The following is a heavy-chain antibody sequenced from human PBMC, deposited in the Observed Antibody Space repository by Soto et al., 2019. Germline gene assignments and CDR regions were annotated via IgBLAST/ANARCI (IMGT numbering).Heavy chain of an antibody. CDR3: ARVLGGSWAPVDY. CDR1: GGSISSSNW. D-gene: IGHD2-15*01. J-gene: IGHJ4*02. Sequence: QVQLQESGPGLVKPSGTLSLTCAVSGGSISSSNWWSWVRQPPGKGLEWIGEIYHSGSTNDNPSRKTRVNISGDKSKNQPSRELSAVTAAVTAVYYCARVLGGSWAPVDYWGQGTLVTVSS. V-gene: IGHV4-4*02. CDR2: IYHSGST.